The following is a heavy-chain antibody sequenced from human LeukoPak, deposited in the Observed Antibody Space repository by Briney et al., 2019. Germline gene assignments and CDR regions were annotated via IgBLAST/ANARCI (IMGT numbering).Heavy chain of an antibody. J-gene: IGHJ1*01. V-gene: IGHV3-23*01. CDR2: ISGSGGST. CDR3: ANLDSSGYYSFQH. CDR1: GFTFSSYA. D-gene: IGHD3-22*01. Sequence: GGSLRLSCAASGFTFSSYAMSWVRQAPGKGLEWVSAISGSGGSTYYADSVKGRFTISRDNSNNTLYLQMNSLRAEDTAVYYCANLDSSGYYSFQHWGQGTLVTVSS.